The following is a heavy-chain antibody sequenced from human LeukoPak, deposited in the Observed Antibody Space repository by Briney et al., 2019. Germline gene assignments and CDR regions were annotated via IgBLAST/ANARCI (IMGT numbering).Heavy chain of an antibody. V-gene: IGHV4-31*03. D-gene: IGHD3-22*01. CDR3: ARFKIVVVITTDDAFDI. Sequence: SQTLSLTCTVSGGSISSGGYYWSWIRQHPGKGLEWIGYIYYSGSTYYNPSLKSRVTISVDTSKNQFSLKLSSVTAADTAVYYCARFKIVVVITTDDAFDIWGQGTMVTVSS. CDR2: IYYSGST. CDR1: GGSISSGGYY. J-gene: IGHJ3*02.